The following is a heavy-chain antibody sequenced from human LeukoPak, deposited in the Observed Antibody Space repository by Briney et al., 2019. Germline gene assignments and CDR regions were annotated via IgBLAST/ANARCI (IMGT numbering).Heavy chain of an antibody. CDR2: INPSGGST. D-gene: IGHD3-22*01. Sequence: ASVTVSCKASGYTFTSYCMHWVRQAPGQGLEWMGIINPSGGSTSYAQKFQGRVTMTRDMSTSTVYMELSSLRSEDTAVYYCARVGYDNGVPGVGAFDIWGQGTMVTVSS. J-gene: IGHJ3*02. CDR3: ARVGYDNGVPGVGAFDI. CDR1: GYTFTSYC. V-gene: IGHV1-46*01.